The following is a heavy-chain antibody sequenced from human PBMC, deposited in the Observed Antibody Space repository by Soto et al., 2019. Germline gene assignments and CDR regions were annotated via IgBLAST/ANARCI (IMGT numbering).Heavy chain of an antibody. Sequence: SETLSLTCTVSGGSFSSYYWSWIRQPPGNGLEWIAYIYHSGSTNYNPSLKSRVTISRDTSRNQFSLKLRSVTAADTAIYYCAGSMSSFVSYYYPWNVWGQGTSVTVSS. J-gene: IGHJ6*02. D-gene: IGHD3-10*01. CDR2: IYHSGST. V-gene: IGHV4-59*01. CDR3: AGSMSSFVSYYYPWNV. CDR1: GGSFSSYY.